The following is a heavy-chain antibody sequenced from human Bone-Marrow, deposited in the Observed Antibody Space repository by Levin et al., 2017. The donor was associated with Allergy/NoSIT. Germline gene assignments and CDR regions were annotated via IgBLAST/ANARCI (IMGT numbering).Heavy chain of an antibody. CDR2: IRSKAYGGTT. Sequence: GESLKISCTASGFTFGDYAMSWFRQAPGKGLEWVGFIRSKAYGGTTEYAASVKGRFTISRDDSKSIAYLQMNSLKTEDTAVYYCTGRCTGGVCQDTSYYFDYWGQGTLVTVSS. V-gene: IGHV3-49*03. D-gene: IGHD2-8*02. J-gene: IGHJ4*02. CDR3: TGRCTGGVCQDTSYYFDY. CDR1: GFTFGDYA.